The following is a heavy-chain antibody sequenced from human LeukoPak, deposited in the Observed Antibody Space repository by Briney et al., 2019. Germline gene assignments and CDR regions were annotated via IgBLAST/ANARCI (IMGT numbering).Heavy chain of an antibody. CDR2: IYPRDGST. CDR3: ARDRVYIAAAGTPPYYYGMDV. D-gene: IGHD6-13*01. V-gene: IGHV1-46*01. CDR1: GYTFTSNY. Sequence: GASVKVSCKASGYTFTSNYIHWVRQAPGQGLEWMGMIYPRDGSTSYAQKFQGRVTVTRDTSTSTVHMELSGLRSEDTAVYYCARDRVYIAAAGTPPYYYGMDVWGQGTTVTVSS. J-gene: IGHJ6*02.